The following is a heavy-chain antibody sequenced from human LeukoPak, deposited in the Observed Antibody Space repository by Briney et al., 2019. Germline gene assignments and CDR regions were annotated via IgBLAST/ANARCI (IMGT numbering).Heavy chain of an antibody. V-gene: IGHV4-39*07. CDR3: ASVRPGAAAPTDLVSVWFDP. D-gene: IGHD6-13*01. J-gene: IGHJ5*02. CDR1: GGSISSSSYY. Sequence: KPSETLSLTCTVSGGSISSSSYYWGWIRQPPGKGLEWIGSIYYSGSTYYNPSLKSRVTISVDTSKNQFSLKLSSVTAADTAVYYCASVRPGAAAPTDLVSVWFDPWGQGTLVTVSS. CDR2: IYYSGST.